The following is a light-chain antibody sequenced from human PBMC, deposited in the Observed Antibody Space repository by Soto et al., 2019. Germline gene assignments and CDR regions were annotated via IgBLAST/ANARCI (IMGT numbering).Light chain of an antibody. V-gene: IGKV3-20*01. Sequence: EIVLTQSPGTLSLSPGERATLSCRASQSVTSSYLAWYQEKPGQAPRLLIYGASSRATGIPDRFSGSGSGTDFTLTISRLEPEEFAVYYCQHYGNSPPTWTFGKGTKV. CDR1: QSVTSSY. CDR2: GAS. CDR3: QHYGNSPPTWT. J-gene: IGKJ1*01.